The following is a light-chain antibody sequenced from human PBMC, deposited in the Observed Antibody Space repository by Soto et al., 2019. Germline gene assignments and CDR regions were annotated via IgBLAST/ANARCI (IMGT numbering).Light chain of an antibody. CDR2: GAS. CDR3: QQYATSPGT. CDR1: QSVSSGH. V-gene: IGKV3-20*01. Sequence: DIVLTQSPGTLSLSPGERASLSCRASQSVSSGHLAWYQQKPGQAPSLLIFGASSRATGIPDRFSGSGSGTDFTLTISGLEPEDFAVYYCQQYATSPGTFGQGTKVDI. J-gene: IGKJ1*01.